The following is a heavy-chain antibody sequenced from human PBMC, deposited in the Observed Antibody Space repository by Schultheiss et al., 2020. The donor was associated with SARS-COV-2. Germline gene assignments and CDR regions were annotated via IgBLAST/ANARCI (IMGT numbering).Heavy chain of an antibody. CDR2: ISVYNGNT. CDR3: ARVLGGSGSYDPPYYYYGMDV. Sequence: ASVKVSCKASAYTFTNYGISWVRQAPGQGLEWMGWISVYNGNTNYAQKLQGRVTMTTDTSTSTAYMELRSLRSDDTAVYYCARVLGGSGSYDPPYYYYGMDVWGQGTTVTVSS. D-gene: IGHD1-26*01. V-gene: IGHV1-18*01. J-gene: IGHJ6*02. CDR1: AYTFTNYG.